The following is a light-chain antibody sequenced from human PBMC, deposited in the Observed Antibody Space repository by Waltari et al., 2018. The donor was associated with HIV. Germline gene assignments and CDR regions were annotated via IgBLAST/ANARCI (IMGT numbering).Light chain of an antibody. CDR1: TNDIGGYNH. V-gene: IGLV2-14*03. CDR3: ASYKTAYTMV. CDR2: DVT. J-gene: IGLJ2*01. Sequence: QSALTQPASVSGSPGQWVTISCSGTTNDIGGYNHVSWYQQPPGKAPKLIIYDVTYRPSGVSDRFSGSKSGSAASLTISGLQPEDEGDYFCASYKTAYTMVFGGGTRLTV.